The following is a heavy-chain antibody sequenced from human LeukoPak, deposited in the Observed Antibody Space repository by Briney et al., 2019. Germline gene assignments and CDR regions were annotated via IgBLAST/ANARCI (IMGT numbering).Heavy chain of an antibody. CDR3: ARAATVNAWYFDL. D-gene: IGHD4-11*01. V-gene: IGHV3-21*01. CDR2: ITSSSSYI. Sequence: GVSLRLSCAASGFTFSSYSMNWVRQAPGKGLEWVSSITSSSSYIYYADSVKGRFTISRDNAKNSLYLQMNSLRAEDTAVYYCARAATVNAWYFDLWGRGTLVTVSS. CDR1: GFTFSSYS. J-gene: IGHJ2*01.